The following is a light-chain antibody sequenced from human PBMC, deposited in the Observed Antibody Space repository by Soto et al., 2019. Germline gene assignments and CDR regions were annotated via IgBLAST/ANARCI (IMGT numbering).Light chain of an antibody. J-gene: IGLJ2*01. V-gene: IGLV4-69*01. CDR2: VNSDGSH. CDR3: QTWGTGIQV. Sequence: QSVLTQSPSASASLGASVKLTCTLSSGHSSYATAWHQQQPEKGPRYLMKVNSDGSHSKGDGIPDRFSGSSSGAERYLTISSLQSEDEADYYCQTWGTGIQVFGGGTKLTVL. CDR1: SGHSSYA.